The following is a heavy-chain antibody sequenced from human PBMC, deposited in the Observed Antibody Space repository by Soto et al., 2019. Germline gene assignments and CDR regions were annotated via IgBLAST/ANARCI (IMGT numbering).Heavy chain of an antibody. J-gene: IGHJ4*02. D-gene: IGHD3-22*01. CDR2: INHSGST. CDR3: ARGGDYYDSSGYADY. V-gene: IGHV4-34*01. Sequence: QVQLQQWGAGLLKPSETLSLTCAVYGGSFSGYYWSWIRQPPGKGLEWIGEINHSGSTNYNPSLKSRVTRSVDTSKNQFSLKLSSVTAADTAVYYCARGGDYYDSSGYADYWGQGTLVTVSS. CDR1: GGSFSGYY.